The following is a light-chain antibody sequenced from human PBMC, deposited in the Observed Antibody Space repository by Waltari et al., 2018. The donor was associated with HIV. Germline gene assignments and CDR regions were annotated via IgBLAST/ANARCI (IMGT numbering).Light chain of an antibody. CDR3: QQYRSTPRT. CDR2: DAS. V-gene: IGKV3-20*01. Sequence: EIVLTQSPGALSLSPGERATLSCRASQSLSSTYLAWYQQKPGQPPRLLMYDASTRATGIPDRFSGSGSGTDFTLTISRLEPEDFAEYYCQQYRSTPRTFGGGTRVQIK. CDR1: QSLSSTY. J-gene: IGKJ4*01.